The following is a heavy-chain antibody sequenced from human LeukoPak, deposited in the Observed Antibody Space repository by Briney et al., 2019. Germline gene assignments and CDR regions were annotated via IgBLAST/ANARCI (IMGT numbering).Heavy chain of an antibody. Sequence: SETLSLTCTVSGGSINNYYWNWIRQPPGKELEWIGYIYYSGSTNYNPSLKSRVTISVDTSKNQFSLNLSSVTAADTAVYYCARATLSTRTAFDIWGQGTVVTVSP. V-gene: IGHV4-59*01. CDR2: IYYSGST. D-gene: IGHD2-2*01. CDR1: GGSINNYY. J-gene: IGHJ3*02. CDR3: ARATLSTRTAFDI.